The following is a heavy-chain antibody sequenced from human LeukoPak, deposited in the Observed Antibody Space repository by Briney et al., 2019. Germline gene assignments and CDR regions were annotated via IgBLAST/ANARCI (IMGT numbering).Heavy chain of an antibody. CDR1: GLTFSNYG. CDR3: ARGGEGGSHRYFEY. Sequence: GGSLRLSCAASGLTFSNYGMHWVRQAPGKGLEWVAVIWYDGGNKYYADSVKGRFTSSRDNSKNTLCLQMNSLRPEDTAVYYCARGGEGGSHRYFEYWGQGTLVTVSS. V-gene: IGHV3-33*01. D-gene: IGHD1-26*01. CDR2: IWYDGGNK. J-gene: IGHJ4*02.